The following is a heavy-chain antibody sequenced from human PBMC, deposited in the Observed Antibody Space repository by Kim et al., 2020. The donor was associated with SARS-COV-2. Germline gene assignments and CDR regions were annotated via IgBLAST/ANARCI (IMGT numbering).Heavy chain of an antibody. V-gene: IGHV3-23*01. CDR3: AKGSSSSWSYWYFDL. Sequence: DSVKGPFTISRDNSKNTLYLQMNSLRAEDTAVYYCAKGSSSSWSYWYFDLWGRGTLVTVSS. D-gene: IGHD6-13*01. J-gene: IGHJ2*01.